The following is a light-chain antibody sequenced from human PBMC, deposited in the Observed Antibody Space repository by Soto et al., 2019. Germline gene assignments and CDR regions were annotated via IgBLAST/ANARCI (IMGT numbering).Light chain of an antibody. V-gene: IGKV1-39*01. CDR1: QRISTY. CDR2: TTS. J-gene: IGKJ1*01. Sequence: EIQMAKSPSTLSASVGERFSITWHSSQRISTYLNWYQQKPGKAHNLLIYTTSNLESGVPSRFSGSGSGTDFTLTINSLQPEDFATYFCQQSYSRPRTFGQGTKVDIK. CDR3: QQSYSRPRT.